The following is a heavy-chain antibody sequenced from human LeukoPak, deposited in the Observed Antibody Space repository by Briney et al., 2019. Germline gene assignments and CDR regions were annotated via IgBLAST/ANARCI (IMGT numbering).Heavy chain of an antibody. CDR3: ARLCGNYQNYFDY. D-gene: IGHD1-26*01. CDR1: GGSFSGYY. J-gene: IGHJ4*02. Sequence: PSETLSLTCAVYGGSFSGYYWSWIRQPPGKGLEWIGYIYYSGSTNYNPSLKSRVTISVDTSKNQFSLKLRSVTAADTAVYYCARLCGNYQNYFDYWGQGTLVTVSS. CDR2: IYYSGST. V-gene: IGHV4-59*12.